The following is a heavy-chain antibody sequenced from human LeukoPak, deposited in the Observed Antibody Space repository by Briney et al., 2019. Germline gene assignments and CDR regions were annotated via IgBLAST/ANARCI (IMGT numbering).Heavy chain of an antibody. Sequence: SETLSLTCIVSGGSISSTTYYWGWLRQPPGKGLEWIGSIYYSGSTCYNPSLKSRVTVSADTSKNQFSLKLTSVTAADTAVYYCARDRACSNGVCSYFDYWGQGTVVTVSS. V-gene: IGHV4-39*01. D-gene: IGHD2-8*01. J-gene: IGHJ4*02. CDR1: GGSISSTTYY. CDR3: ARDRACSNGVCSYFDY. CDR2: IYYSGST.